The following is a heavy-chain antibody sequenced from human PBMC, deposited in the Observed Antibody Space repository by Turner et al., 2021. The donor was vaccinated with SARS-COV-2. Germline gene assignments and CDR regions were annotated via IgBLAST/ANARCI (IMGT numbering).Heavy chain of an antibody. CDR3: SRRGLAVAAT. Sequence: QLQLQESGPGLVKPSETLSPTCTVSGGSISSNGYYWGWFRQPPGKGLEWIGSIYYGGSTYFNPSFKSRATISADMPKNQFSLRLTSLTAADTAVYSCSRRGLAVAATWGQGTLVTVSS. J-gene: IGHJ5*02. CDR1: GGSISSNGYY. CDR2: IYYGGST. D-gene: IGHD6-19*01. V-gene: IGHV4-39*01.